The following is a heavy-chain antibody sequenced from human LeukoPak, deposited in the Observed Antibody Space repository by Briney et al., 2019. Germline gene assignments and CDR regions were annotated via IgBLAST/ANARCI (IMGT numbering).Heavy chain of an antibody. V-gene: IGHV3-48*03. Sequence: GGSLRLSCAASGFTFSSYEMNWVRQAPGKGLEWVSYISSSGSTIYYADSVKGRFTISRDNAKNLLYLQMNSLRAEDTAVYYCARGFDYYGSSGYRYWGQGTLVTVSS. CDR1: GFTFSSYE. D-gene: IGHD3-22*01. CDR3: ARGFDYYGSSGYRY. J-gene: IGHJ4*02. CDR2: ISSSGSTI.